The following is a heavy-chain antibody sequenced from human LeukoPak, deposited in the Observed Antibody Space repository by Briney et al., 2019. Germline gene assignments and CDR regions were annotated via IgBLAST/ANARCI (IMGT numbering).Heavy chain of an antibody. CDR1: GLTFSNYA. CDR2: ITGSGRGT. D-gene: IGHD4-17*01. Sequence: GESLTLSCTASGLTFSNYATTWVRQAPGKGLEWVSSITGSGRGTYYADSVKGRFSVSRDNSQNTVFLHMNSLRADDTALYYCSKDPNGDYVGAFDMWGPGTMVTVSS. CDR3: SKDPNGDYVGAFDM. V-gene: IGHV3-23*01. J-gene: IGHJ3*02.